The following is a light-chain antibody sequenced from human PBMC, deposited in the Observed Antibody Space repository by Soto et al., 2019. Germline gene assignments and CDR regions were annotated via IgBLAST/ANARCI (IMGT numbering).Light chain of an antibody. J-gene: IGKJ2*01. CDR3: QQHGSSPPYT. CDR1: QSVSSSY. Sequence: EIVLTQSPGTLSLSPGERATLSCRASQSVSSSYLAWYQQKPGQAPRLLIYGASSRATGIPDRFRGSGSGTDFHIIISTLEPEDFAVYYCQQHGSSPPYTFGQGTKLEIK. V-gene: IGKV3-20*01. CDR2: GAS.